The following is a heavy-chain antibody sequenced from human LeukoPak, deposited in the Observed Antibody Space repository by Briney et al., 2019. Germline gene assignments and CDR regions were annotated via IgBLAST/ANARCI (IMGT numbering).Heavy chain of an antibody. Sequence: PWETLSLNCTVSGASISNYHWSWIRQPPGKGLEWIGYIYYSGSPNYNTSLKSRVTISVDVSKNQFSLKLTSVTAADTAVYYCARHDYGRNSPRAYFDHWGQGTLVTVSS. J-gene: IGHJ4*02. D-gene: IGHD4-23*01. V-gene: IGHV4-59*01. CDR1: GASISNYH. CDR2: IYYSGSP. CDR3: ARHDYGRNSPRAYFDH.